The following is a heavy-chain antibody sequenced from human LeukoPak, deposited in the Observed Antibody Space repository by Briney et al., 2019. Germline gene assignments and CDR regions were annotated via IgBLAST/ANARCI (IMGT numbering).Heavy chain of an antibody. CDR3: ARESGSYALDY. CDR1: GFTVSSNY. Sequence: GGSLRLSCAASGFTVSSNYMSWVRQAPGKGLEWVSVIYSGGSTYYADSVKGRFTISRDNSKNTLYLQMNSLRAEDTAVYYCARESGSYALDYWGQGTLVTVSS. CDR2: IYSGGST. D-gene: IGHD3-10*01. V-gene: IGHV3-66*01. J-gene: IGHJ4*02.